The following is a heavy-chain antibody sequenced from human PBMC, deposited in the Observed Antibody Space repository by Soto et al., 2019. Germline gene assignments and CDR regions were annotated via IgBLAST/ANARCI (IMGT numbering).Heavy chain of an antibody. Sequence: SGFTFSGYAMSWVRQAPGKGLEWVSGISGIAASTNYADSVKGRFTISRDNSKSTLYLQMNSLRAEDTAVYYCAKDVHYDILTGIEYFHHWAQGTLVTVSS. CDR1: GFTFSGYA. CDR2: ISGIAAST. CDR3: AKDVHYDILTGIEYFHH. V-gene: IGHV3-23*01. J-gene: IGHJ1*01. D-gene: IGHD3-9*01.